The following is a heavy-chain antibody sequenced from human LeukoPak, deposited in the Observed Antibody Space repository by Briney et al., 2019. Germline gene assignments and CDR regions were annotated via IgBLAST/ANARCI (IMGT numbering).Heavy chain of an antibody. Sequence: GGSQRLSCAASGFTFSSYGMSWVRQAPGKGLEWVSGMSGSGGSTYYADSVKGRFTISRDNSKNTLYLQMNSLRAEDTAVYYCAKNKGYGSGRIGEIDYWGQGTLVTVSS. CDR3: AKNKGYGSGRIGEIDY. D-gene: IGHD3-10*01. J-gene: IGHJ4*02. CDR1: GFTFSSYG. CDR2: MSGSGGST. V-gene: IGHV3-23*01.